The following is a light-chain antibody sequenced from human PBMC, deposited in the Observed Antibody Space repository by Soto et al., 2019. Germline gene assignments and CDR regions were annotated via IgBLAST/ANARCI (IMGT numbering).Light chain of an antibody. Sequence: EIVMTQSPATLSVSPGERATLSCRASQSVGRSLAWYQQRPGQAPRLLIYGASARATGIPATFSGSGSGTEFTLTISSLQSEDFATYYCQQYDNWPSVTFGGGTKV. CDR2: GAS. CDR3: QQYDNWPSVT. V-gene: IGKV3-15*01. CDR1: QSVGRS. J-gene: IGKJ4*01.